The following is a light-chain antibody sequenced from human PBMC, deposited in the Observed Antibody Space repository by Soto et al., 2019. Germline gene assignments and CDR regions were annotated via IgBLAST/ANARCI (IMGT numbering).Light chain of an antibody. Sequence: DIQMTQSPSSVSASVGDRVTIACRASQGISSWLAWYQQKPGKAPKLLIYAASSLQSVVTSRFRGSGSVTNFPLSTSSLQPEDFATYYCQQANSFPLTVGGGTKVEIK. CDR1: QGISSW. V-gene: IGKV1D-12*01. CDR2: AAS. CDR3: QQANSFPLT. J-gene: IGKJ4*01.